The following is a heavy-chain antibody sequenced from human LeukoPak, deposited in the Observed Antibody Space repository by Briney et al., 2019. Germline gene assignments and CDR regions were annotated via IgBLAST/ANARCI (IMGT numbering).Heavy chain of an antibody. Sequence: SVKVSCKASGGTFSSYAISWVRQAPGQGLEWMGGIIPIFGTANYAQKFQGRVTITADESTSTAYMELSSLRSEDTAVYYCARGGYRAGYMDVWGKGTTVTVSS. CDR2: IIPIFGTA. D-gene: IGHD1-1*01. J-gene: IGHJ6*03. CDR3: ARGGYRAGYMDV. V-gene: IGHV1-69*01. CDR1: GGTFSSYA.